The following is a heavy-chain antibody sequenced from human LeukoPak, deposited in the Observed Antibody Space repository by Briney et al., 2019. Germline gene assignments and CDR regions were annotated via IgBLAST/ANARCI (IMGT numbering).Heavy chain of an antibody. J-gene: IGHJ2*01. V-gene: IGHV4-34*01. CDR3: ARTRSVTPTWWYLDL. CDR1: GASFSGYY. Sequence: SETLSLTCAVYGASFSGYYWSWIRQPPGKGMEWIGEINHSGSTNYNPSLKSRVTISVDTSKNQFSLKLSSVTAADTAIYYCARTRSVTPTWWYLDLWGRGTLVTVSS. D-gene: IGHD4-17*01. CDR2: INHSGST.